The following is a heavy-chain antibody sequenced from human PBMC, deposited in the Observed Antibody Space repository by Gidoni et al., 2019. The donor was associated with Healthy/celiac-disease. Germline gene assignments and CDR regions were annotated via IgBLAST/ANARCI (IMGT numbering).Heavy chain of an antibody. Sequence: EVQLVESGGGLVQSVGSLRLSCEASGFTFSSYAMHWVRQAPGKGLEYVSAISSNGGSTYYANSVKGRFTISRDNSKNTLYLQMGSLRAEDMAVYYCARDSGAIWNDAFDIWGQGTMVTVSS. CDR1: GFTFSSYA. CDR3: ARDSGAIWNDAFDI. V-gene: IGHV3-64*01. D-gene: IGHD1-1*01. J-gene: IGHJ3*02. CDR2: ISSNGGST.